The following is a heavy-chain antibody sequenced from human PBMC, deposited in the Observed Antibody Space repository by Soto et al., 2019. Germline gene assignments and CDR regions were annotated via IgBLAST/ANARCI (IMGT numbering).Heavy chain of an antibody. CDR2: ISGSGGST. CDR1: GFTFSSYA. Sequence: EVQLLECGGGLVQPGGSLRLSCAASGFTFSSYAMSWVRQAPGKGLEWVSAISGSGGSTYYADSVKGRFTISRDNSKNTLYLQMNSLRAEDTAVYYCAKDLALYCSGGSCYSEWGQVPLVTVSS. D-gene: IGHD2-15*01. CDR3: AKDLALYCSGGSCYSE. J-gene: IGHJ1*01. V-gene: IGHV3-23*01.